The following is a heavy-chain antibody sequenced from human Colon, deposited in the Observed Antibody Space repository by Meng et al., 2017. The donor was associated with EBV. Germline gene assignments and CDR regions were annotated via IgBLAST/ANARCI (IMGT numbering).Heavy chain of an antibody. D-gene: IGHD2-8*01. V-gene: IGHV4/OR15-8*02. J-gene: IGHJ5*02. Sequence: DTDQGLAQPWGTVLFTCEVCGGLMIDDYKWWIWVRRAPGKGPEWNGEINHSGTTNDKPSFKRRVAMSIDTWKNRFSLDLTSVTAADTAVYYWARGSYCTWATWGQGTLVTVSS. CDR1: GGLMIDDYKW. CDR3: ARGSYCTWAT. CDR2: INHSGTT.